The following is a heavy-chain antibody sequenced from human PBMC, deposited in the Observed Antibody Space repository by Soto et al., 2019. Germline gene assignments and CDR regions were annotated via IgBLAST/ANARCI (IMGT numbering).Heavy chain of an antibody. CDR2: IWYDGSNK. V-gene: IGHV3-33*01. CDR3: ARDQLIATYYYYGMDV. D-gene: IGHD1-26*01. Sequence: ESGGGVVQPGRSLRLSCAASGFTFSSYGMHWVRQAPGKGLEWVAVIWYDGSNKYYADSVKGRFTISRDNSKNTLYLQMNSLRAEDTAVYYCARDQLIATYYYYGMDVWGQGTTVTVSS. CDR1: GFTFSSYG. J-gene: IGHJ6*02.